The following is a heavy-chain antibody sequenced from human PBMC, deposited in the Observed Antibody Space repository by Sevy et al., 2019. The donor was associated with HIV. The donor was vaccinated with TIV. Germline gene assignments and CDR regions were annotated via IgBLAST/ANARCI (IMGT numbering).Heavy chain of an antibody. D-gene: IGHD6-13*01. V-gene: IGHV1-69*10. J-gene: IGHJ1*01. CDR2: IIPILGIA. Sequence: ASVKVSCKASGGTFSSYAISWVRQAPGQGLEWMGGIIPILGIANYAQKFQGRVTITADKSTSTAYMELSSLRSEDTAVYYCAMRPIAAAGMYFQHWGQGTLVTVSS. CDR1: GGTFSSYA. CDR3: AMRPIAAAGMYFQH.